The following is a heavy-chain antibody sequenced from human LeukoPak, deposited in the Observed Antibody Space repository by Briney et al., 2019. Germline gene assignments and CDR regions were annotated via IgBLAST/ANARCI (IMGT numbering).Heavy chain of an antibody. CDR3: ARAWEAVAGNYGVIDY. D-gene: IGHD4-17*01. J-gene: IGHJ4*02. Sequence: ASVKVSCKTSGYNFINYYIHWVRQAPGQGLEWMGIINPSGGSTSFAQKFQGKLTMTRDMSTSTVYMELNSLRSEDTAVYYCARAWEAVAGNYGVIDYWGQGTLVTVSS. CDR2: INPSGGST. V-gene: IGHV1-46*01. CDR1: GYNFINYY.